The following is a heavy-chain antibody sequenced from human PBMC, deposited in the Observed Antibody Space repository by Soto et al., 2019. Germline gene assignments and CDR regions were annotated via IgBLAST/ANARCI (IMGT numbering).Heavy chain of an antibody. J-gene: IGHJ6*03. CDR1: GGSISSSSYY. CDR2: IYYSGST. CDR3: ARVVLSTDYYYYYYMDV. D-gene: IGHD4-4*01. Sequence: PSETLSLTCTVSGGSISSSSYYWGWIRQPPGKGLEWIGSIYYSGSTYYNPSLKSRVTISVDTSKNQFSLKLSSVTAADTAVYYCARVVLSTDYYYYYYMDVWGKGTTVTVSS. V-gene: IGHV4-39*07.